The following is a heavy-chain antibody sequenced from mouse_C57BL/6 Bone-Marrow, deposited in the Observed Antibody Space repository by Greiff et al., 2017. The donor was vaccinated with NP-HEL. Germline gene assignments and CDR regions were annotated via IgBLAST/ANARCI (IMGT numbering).Heavy chain of an antibody. J-gene: IGHJ3*01. Sequence: VQLQQSGPELVKPGASVKISCKASGYSFTGYYMHWVKQSPEQSLEWIGEINPSTGGTTYNQPFKATATLTVDKSSSTAYMQLKSLTSEDSAVYYCARRAPMAWFAYWGQGTLVTVSA. V-gene: IGHV1-42*01. CDR1: GYSFTGYY. CDR3: ARRAPMAWFAY. CDR2: INPSTGGT. D-gene: IGHD3-3*01.